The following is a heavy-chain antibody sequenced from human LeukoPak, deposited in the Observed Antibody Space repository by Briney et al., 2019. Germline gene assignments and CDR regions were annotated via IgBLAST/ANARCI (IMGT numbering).Heavy chain of an antibody. J-gene: IGHJ4*02. CDR3: ARHTSALSHDF. CDR1: GYSFDNYW. CDR2: IYPADSDT. Sequence: GGSLKISCQGSGYSFDNYWIAWVRQMPGKGLELMGVIYPADSDTKYSPSLQGQVTISADKSINTAYMQWSSLKASDTAIYYCARHTSALSHDFWGQGTLVTVSS. V-gene: IGHV5-51*01. D-gene: IGHD3-10*01.